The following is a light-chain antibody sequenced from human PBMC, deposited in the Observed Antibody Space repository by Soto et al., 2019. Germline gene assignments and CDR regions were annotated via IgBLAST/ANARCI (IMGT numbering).Light chain of an antibody. CDR1: QSVSSSY. J-gene: IGKJ4*01. CDR3: EKYGSSPQLT. Sequence: EIVLTQSPGTLSLSPGERATLSCRASQSVSSSYLAWYQQKPGQAPRLLIYGASSRATGIPDRISGSGSGKDFTRTIRRMEPEDFAVYYGEKYGSSPQLTFGGGTKVEIK. V-gene: IGKV3-20*01. CDR2: GAS.